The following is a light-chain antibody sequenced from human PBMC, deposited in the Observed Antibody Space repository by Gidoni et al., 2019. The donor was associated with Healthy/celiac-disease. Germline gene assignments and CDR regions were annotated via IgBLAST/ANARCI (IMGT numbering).Light chain of an antibody. V-gene: IGKV3-11*01. J-gene: IGKJ2*04. CDR3: QQRSNWPPRCS. Sequence: DIVLTQSPATLSLSPGERATLSCRASQSVSSYLAWYQQKPGQAPRLLIYDASNRATGIPARFSGSGSGTDFTLTISSLEPEDFAVYYCQQRSNWPPRCSFGQGTKLEIK. CDR2: DAS. CDR1: QSVSSY.